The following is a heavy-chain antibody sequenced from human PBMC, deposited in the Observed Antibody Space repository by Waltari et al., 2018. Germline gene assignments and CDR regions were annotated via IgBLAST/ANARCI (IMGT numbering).Heavy chain of an antibody. D-gene: IGHD3-16*02. V-gene: IGHV5-51*03. CDR1: GDKFRTYW. Sequence: EVRLVQSGAEVKKPGESLKISCKGSGDKFRTYWIGWVRQMPGKGLEWMGIIYVGDTDTWYGPSFRGQVTISADKSITTAYLQWSSLKASDTAMYYCARREHDYDYVGGSYRRVIDTFDIWGQGTRVTVSS. CDR3: ARREHDYDYVGGSYRRVIDTFDI. J-gene: IGHJ3*02. CDR2: IYVGDTDT.